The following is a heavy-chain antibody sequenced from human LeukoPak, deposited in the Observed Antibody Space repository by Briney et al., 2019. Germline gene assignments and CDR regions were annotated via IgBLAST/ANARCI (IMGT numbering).Heavy chain of an antibody. CDR3: ARHRGPSLHSSGYFDY. D-gene: IGHD3-22*01. J-gene: IGHJ4*02. CDR2: MSHDGSNK. V-gene: IGHV3-30*03. CDR1: GFTFSGYG. Sequence: GGSLRLSCAASGFTFSGYGMHWVRQAPGKGLEWVAVMSHDGSNKYYADSVKGRFTISRDNSKNTLYLQMDSLKTEDTAVYYCARHRGPSLHSSGYFDYWGQGTLVTVSS.